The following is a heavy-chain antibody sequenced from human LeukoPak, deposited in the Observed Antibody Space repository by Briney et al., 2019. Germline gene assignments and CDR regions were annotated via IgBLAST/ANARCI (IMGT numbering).Heavy chain of an antibody. J-gene: IGHJ6*03. CDR2: ISSSGSTI. D-gene: IGHD5-12*01. V-gene: IGHV3-48*03. Sequence: GGSLRLSCAASGFTFSSYEMNWVRQAPGKGLEWVSYISSSGSTIYYADSVRGRFTISRDNAKNSLYLQMNSLRAEDTAVYYCARGGGYDLYYYYYYMDVWGKGTTVTVSS. CDR1: GFTFSSYE. CDR3: ARGGGYDLYYYYYYMDV.